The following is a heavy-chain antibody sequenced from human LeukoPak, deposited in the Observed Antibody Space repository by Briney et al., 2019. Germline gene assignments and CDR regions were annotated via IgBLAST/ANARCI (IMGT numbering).Heavy chain of an antibody. V-gene: IGHV3-7*01. CDR2: IKEDGSEK. J-gene: IGHJ4*02. D-gene: IGHD3-22*01. CDR1: GFTFSSFS. CDR3: ARIWDYNDSRGYFIYFDY. Sequence: HPGGSLRLSCATSGFTFSSFSMSWVRQAPGKGLEWVANIKEDGSEKYYVDSVKGRFTISRDNAKNSLYLQMNSLRVEDTAVYYCARIWDYNDSRGYFIYFDYWGQGTLVTVSS.